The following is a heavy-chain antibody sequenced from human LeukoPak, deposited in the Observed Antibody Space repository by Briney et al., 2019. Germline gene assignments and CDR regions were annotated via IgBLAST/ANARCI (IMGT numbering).Heavy chain of an antibody. CDR3: TRDTGGSGSYPDY. J-gene: IGHJ4*02. D-gene: IGHD1-26*01. CDR1: GFTFSNYW. CDR2: VKQDGTEK. V-gene: IGHV3-7*01. Sequence: GGSLRLSCEASGFTFSNYWMTWVRQTLGKGLEWVANVKQDGTEKYYWDSVTGRFTISRDNAKKSVYLQMNSLRVEDTGLYYCTRDTGGSGSYPDYWGQGTLVTVSS.